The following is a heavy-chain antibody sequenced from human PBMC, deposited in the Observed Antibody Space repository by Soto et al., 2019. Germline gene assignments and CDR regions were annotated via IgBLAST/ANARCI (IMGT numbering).Heavy chain of an antibody. CDR3: ARGVTIFGVVTPYYYYYMDV. J-gene: IGHJ6*03. CDR2: IYSGGST. V-gene: IGHV3-66*01. D-gene: IGHD3-3*01. CDR1: GFTVSSNY. Sequence: EVQLVESGGGLVQPGGSLRLSCAASGFTVSSNYMSWVRQAPGKGLEWVSVIYSGGSTYYADSVKGRFTISRDNSKNTLYLQMNSLRAEETAVYYCARGVTIFGVVTPYYYYYMDVWGKGTTVTVSS.